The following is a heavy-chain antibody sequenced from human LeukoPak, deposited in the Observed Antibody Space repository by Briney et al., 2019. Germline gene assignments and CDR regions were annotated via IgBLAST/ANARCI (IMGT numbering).Heavy chain of an antibody. D-gene: IGHD5-24*01. CDR2: IYYSGST. J-gene: IGHJ4*02. V-gene: IGHV4-39*07. Sequence: PSETLSLTCTVSGGSISSSSYYWGWLRQPPGKGLEWIGSIYYSGSTYYNPSLKSRVTISVDTSKNHFSLKLSSVTAADTAVYYCARNRDGYNSFDYWGQGTLVTVSS. CDR1: GGSISSSSYY. CDR3: ARNRDGYNSFDY.